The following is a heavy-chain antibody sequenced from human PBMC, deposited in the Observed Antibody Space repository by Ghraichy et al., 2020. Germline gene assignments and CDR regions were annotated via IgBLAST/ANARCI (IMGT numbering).Heavy chain of an antibody. Sequence: GESLNISCAASGFTFSSYAMSWVRQAPGKGLEWVSAISGSGGSTYYTDSVKGRFTISRDNSKNTLYLQMNSLRAEDTAVYYCAKALIIAVAGPADYWGQGTLVTVSS. D-gene: IGHD6-19*01. V-gene: IGHV3-23*01. CDR3: AKALIIAVAGPADY. J-gene: IGHJ4*02. CDR1: GFTFSSYA. CDR2: ISGSGGST.